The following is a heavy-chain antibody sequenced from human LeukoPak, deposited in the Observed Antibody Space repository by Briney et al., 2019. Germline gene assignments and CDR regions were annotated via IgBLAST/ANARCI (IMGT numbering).Heavy chain of an antibody. Sequence: SETLSLTCTVSGGSISSYYWSWVRQPAGKGLEWIGRIYTSGSTNYNPSLKSRVTMSVDTSKNQFSLKLSSVTAADTAVYYCARQVDGSGPQYYFDYWGQGTLVTVSS. CDR2: IYTSGST. CDR1: GGSISSYY. D-gene: IGHD6-19*01. V-gene: IGHV4-4*07. J-gene: IGHJ4*02. CDR3: ARQVDGSGPQYYFDY.